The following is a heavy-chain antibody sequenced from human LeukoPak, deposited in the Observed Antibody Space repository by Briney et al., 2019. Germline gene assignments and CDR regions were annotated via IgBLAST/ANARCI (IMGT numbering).Heavy chain of an antibody. D-gene: IGHD5-12*01. CDR1: GFTFSSYE. J-gene: IGHJ4*02. V-gene: IGHV3-48*03. CDR2: ITCGGSNK. Sequence: GGSLRLSCAASGFTFSSYEMNWVRQAPGKGLEWVSYITCGGSNKYYADSVKGRFTISRDNAKNPQYLQMNSLRAEDTAVYYCARVGGYEVFDYLGQGTLVTGSS. CDR3: ARVGGYEVFDY.